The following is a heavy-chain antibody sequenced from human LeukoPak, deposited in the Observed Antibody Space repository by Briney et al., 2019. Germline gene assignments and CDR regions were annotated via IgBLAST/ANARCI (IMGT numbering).Heavy chain of an antibody. CDR1: GYTFSTYW. CDR3: ASYLRGYCSSANCFEDDY. CDR2: IDPSDSYT. Sequence: GESLKISCKVSGYTFSTYWIGWVRQMPGKGLEWMGRIDPSDSYTDYSPAFQGHVTISADKSTRTAYLQWSSLTASDTAMYYCASYLRGYCSSANCFEDDYWGQGTLVTVSS. V-gene: IGHV5-10-1*01. J-gene: IGHJ4*02. D-gene: IGHD2-2*01.